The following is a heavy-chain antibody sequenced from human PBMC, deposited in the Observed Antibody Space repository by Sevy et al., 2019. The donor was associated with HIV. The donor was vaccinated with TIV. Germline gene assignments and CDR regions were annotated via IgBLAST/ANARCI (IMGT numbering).Heavy chain of an antibody. J-gene: IGHJ4*02. D-gene: IGHD1-7*01. V-gene: IGHV1-18*01. CDR3: ARVSLELLLLFDY. CDR2: ISAYNGNT. Sequence: ASVKVSCKASGYTFTSYGISWVRQAPGQGLEWRGWISAYNGNTNYAQQLQGRVTMSTDISTSTAYMELRSLRSDDTAVYYCARVSLELLLLFDYWGQGTVVVVSS. CDR1: GYTFTSYG.